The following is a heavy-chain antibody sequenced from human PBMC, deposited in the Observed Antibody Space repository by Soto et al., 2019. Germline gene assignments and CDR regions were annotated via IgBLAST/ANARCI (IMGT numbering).Heavy chain of an antibody. D-gene: IGHD2-8*01. V-gene: IGHV4-59*01. CDR3: ARLPGYCTNGVCYDLRFDY. J-gene: IGHJ4*02. CDR2: IYYSGST. CDR1: GGSISSYY. Sequence: PSETLSLTCTVSGGSISSYYWSWIRQPPGKGLEWIGYIYYSGSTNYNPSLKSRVTISVDTSKNQFSLKLSSVTAADTAVYYCARLPGYCTNGVCYDLRFDYWGQGTLVTVSS.